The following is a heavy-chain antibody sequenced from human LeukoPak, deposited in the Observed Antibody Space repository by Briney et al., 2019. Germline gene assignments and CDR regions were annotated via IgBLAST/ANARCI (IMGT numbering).Heavy chain of an antibody. CDR3: TTGYSSGYIEDY. Sequence: VRSLRLSCAASGLRLSDAWTSGVRQAPRKGRGCVCRIKRKIDGERTDYVESVKGRFIISRDDSTNTLFLQMHSLKIEATAVYYCTTGYSSGYIEDYWGQGTRVSVSS. J-gene: IGHJ4*02. CDR2: IKRKIDGERT. CDR1: GLRLSDAW. D-gene: IGHD3-22*01. V-gene: IGHV3-15*01.